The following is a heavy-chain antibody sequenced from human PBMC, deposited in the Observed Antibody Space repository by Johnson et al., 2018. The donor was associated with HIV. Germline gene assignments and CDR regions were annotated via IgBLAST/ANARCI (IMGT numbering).Heavy chain of an antibody. V-gene: IGHV3-20*04. CDR3: ASLGLDLLVKAPLSVVFDAFDI. CDR2: ITWNGGSK. CDR1: GFSFDDYG. D-gene: IGHD3-16*01. Sequence: VQLVESGGGVVRPGGSLRLSCAASGFSFDDYGMSWVRQAPGKGLEWVSGITWNGGSKGYADSVKCRFIISRDTSKNTLYLQMNSLRAEDTAVYYCASLGLDLLVKAPLSVVFDAFDIWGQGTMVTVSS. J-gene: IGHJ3*02.